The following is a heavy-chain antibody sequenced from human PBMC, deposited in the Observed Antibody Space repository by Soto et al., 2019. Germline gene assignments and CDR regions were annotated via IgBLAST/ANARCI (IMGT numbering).Heavy chain of an antibody. CDR1: GGCIRGTTYS. CDR2: IYDSGNT. CDR3: ARGQGAAAGHSNFDY. Sequence: SETLSLTWAVSGGCIRGTTYSWSWIRQPPGKGREWMGDIYDSGNTYYKPSLKSHFSISVDRSKNQFSLKLSSVTAADTAVYYCARGQGAAAGHSNFDYWGQGALVTVSS. D-gene: IGHD6-13*01. J-gene: IGHJ4*02. V-gene: IGHV4-30-2*01.